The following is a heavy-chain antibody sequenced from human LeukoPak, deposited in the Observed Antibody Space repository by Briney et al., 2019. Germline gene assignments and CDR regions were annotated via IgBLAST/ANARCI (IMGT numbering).Heavy chain of an antibody. V-gene: IGHV4-59*01. CDR1: GASINNYY. J-gene: IGHJ4*02. CDR3: TRVVNGGHFDY. D-gene: IGHD2-8*01. Sequence: SETLSLTCSVSGASINNYYWTWIRQPPGKGLEWIGYVYHTGASGYHPSLKSRVAMSLDTSKNQVPLNLRSVTAADTAVYFCTRVVNGGHFDYWGQGTLVTVSS. CDR2: VYHTGAS.